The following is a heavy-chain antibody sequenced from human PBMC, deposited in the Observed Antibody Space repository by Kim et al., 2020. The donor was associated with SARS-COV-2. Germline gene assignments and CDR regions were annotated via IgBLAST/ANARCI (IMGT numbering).Heavy chain of an antibody. J-gene: IGHJ4*02. Sequence: ASVKVSCKASGYTFTDYNMHWVRQAPGQGLEWMGRINPNSGGTNYAQKFQGRVTLTRDTSISTAYMELSRLRSDDTAVYYCARAELWDPGDFDYWGQGTLVTVSS. CDR2: INPNSGGT. D-gene: IGHD1-26*01. CDR1: GYTFTDYN. V-gene: IGHV1-2*06. CDR3: ARAELWDPGDFDY.